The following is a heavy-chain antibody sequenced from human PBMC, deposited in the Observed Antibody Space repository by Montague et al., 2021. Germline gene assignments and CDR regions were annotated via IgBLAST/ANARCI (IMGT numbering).Heavy chain of an antibody. J-gene: IGHJ3*01. Sequence: TGNTYYNPSLKSRVTISVVTSKNHFTLKLSSLTAAETAVYYCARLKRYFDSSGSPSAFDFWGQGTKATVSS. CDR3: ARLKRYFDSSGSPSAFDF. V-gene: IGHV4-39*02. D-gene: IGHD3-22*01. CDR2: TGNT.